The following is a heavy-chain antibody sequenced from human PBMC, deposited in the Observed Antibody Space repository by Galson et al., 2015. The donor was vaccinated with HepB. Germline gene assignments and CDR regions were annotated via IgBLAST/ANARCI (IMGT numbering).Heavy chain of an antibody. CDR2: ISGYNGNT. J-gene: IGHJ6*02. D-gene: IGHD4-17*01. V-gene: IGHV1-18*01. Sequence: SVKVSCKASGYTFTSYGISWVRQAPGQGLEWMGWISGYNGNTKYAQKLKDRVTLTTDTSTNTAYMELRSLRSDDTALYYCVREVYGDSLDYNYYVMDVWGQGTTVTVSS. CDR1: GYTFTSYG. CDR3: VREVYGDSLDYNYYVMDV.